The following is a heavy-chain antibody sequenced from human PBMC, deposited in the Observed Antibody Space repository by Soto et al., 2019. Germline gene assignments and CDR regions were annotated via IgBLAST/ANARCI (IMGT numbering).Heavy chain of an antibody. CDR2: IYFSGRN. J-gene: IGHJ4*02. V-gene: IGHV4-30-4*01. CDR1: GDSISSGYSY. CDR3: AREAPASRIRGGFEY. Sequence: QVQLQESRPGLVKPSQTLSLTCTVSGDSISSGYSYWSWIRQSPEKGLEWIGYIYFSGRNYYNHSLKSRVTMSVDTSKNQFSLRLSSVTAADTAVYYCAREAPASRIRGGFEYWGKGAMVTVSS. D-gene: IGHD6-13*01.